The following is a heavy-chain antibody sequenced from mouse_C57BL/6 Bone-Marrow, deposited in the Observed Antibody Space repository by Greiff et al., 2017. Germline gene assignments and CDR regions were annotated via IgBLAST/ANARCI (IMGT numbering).Heavy chain of an antibody. CDR1: GYTFTSYW. Sequence: QVQLQQPGAELVMPGASVKLSCKASGYTFTSYWMHWVKQRPGQGLEWIGEIDPSDSYTNYNQKFKGKSTLTVDKSSSTAYMQLSSLTSDDSAVYSCARSGVYGYDSFDYWGQGTTLTVSS. V-gene: IGHV1-69*01. CDR3: ARSGVYGYDSFDY. CDR2: IDPSDSYT. J-gene: IGHJ2*01. D-gene: IGHD2-2*01.